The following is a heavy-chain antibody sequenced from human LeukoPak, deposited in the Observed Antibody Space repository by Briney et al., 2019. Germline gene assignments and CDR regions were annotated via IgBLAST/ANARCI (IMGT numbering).Heavy chain of an antibody. D-gene: IGHD5-18*01. CDR3: ARDHSHAFDI. V-gene: IGHV3-74*01. J-gene: IGHJ3*02. Sequence: PGGSLRLSCAASGFTFSSYWMHWVRQAPGKGLVWVSHINSDGSSTSYADSVKGRFTISRDSAKNTLYLQMSSLRAEDTAVYYCARDHSHAFDIWGQGTMVTVSS. CDR1: GFTFSSYW. CDR2: INSDGSST.